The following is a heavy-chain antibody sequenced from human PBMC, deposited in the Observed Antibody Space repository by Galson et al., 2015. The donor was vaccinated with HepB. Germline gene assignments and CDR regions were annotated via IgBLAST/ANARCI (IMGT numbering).Heavy chain of an antibody. CDR1: GYTFTGYY. D-gene: IGHD3-10*01. CDR2: INPNSGGT. CDR3: ARDRSRRFGEFSVKLYGMDV. V-gene: IGHV1-2*04. J-gene: IGHJ6*02. Sequence: SVKVSCKASGYTFTGYYMHWVRQAPGQGLEWMGWINPNSGGTNYAQKFQGWVTMTRDTSISTAYMELSRLRSDDTAVYYCARDRSRRFGEFSVKLYGMDVWGQGTTVTVSS.